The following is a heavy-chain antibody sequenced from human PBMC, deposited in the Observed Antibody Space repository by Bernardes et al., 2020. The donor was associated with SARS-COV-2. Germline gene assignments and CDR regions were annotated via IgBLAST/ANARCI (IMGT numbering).Heavy chain of an antibody. J-gene: IGHJ4*02. D-gene: IGHD3-9*01. V-gene: IGHV3-23*01. CDR3: AKDIVAYDILTGYDY. Sequence: GSLRLSCAASGFTFSSYAMSWVRQAPGKGLEWVSAISGSGGSTYYADSVKGRFTISRDNSKNTLYLQMNSLRAEDTAVYYCAKDIVAYDILTGYDYWGQGTLVTVSS. CDR2: ISGSGGST. CDR1: GFTFSSYA.